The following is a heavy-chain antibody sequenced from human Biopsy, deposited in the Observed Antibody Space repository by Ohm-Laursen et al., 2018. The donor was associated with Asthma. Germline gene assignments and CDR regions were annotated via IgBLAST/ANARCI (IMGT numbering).Heavy chain of an antibody. D-gene: IGHD3-3*02. CDR1: GFTFGDYW. J-gene: IGHJ1*01. V-gene: IGHV3-7*01. Sequence: SLRLSCTASGFTFGDYWMSSVRQVPGKGLEWVTNIKHDGSEKNHVDSLKGRFTISRDNAKNSLYLQMNSLRAEDTAVYCCARTFHFWSPYHAEHYQLWGQGTLVTVSS. CDR3: ARTFHFWSPYHAEHYQL. CDR2: IKHDGSEK.